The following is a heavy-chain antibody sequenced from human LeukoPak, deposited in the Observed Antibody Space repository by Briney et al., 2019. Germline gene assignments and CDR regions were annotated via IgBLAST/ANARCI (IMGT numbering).Heavy chain of an antibody. Sequence: PGGSLRLSCAASGFTFSSYAMSWVRQAPGKGLEWVSAISGGGGSTYYADSVKGRFTISRDNSKNTLYLQMNSLRAEDTAVYYCANSYDFWSGYYKPLQYFQYWGQGTLVTVSS. D-gene: IGHD3-3*01. CDR1: GFTFSSYA. V-gene: IGHV3-23*01. CDR3: ANSYDFWSGYYKPLQYFQY. CDR2: ISGGGGST. J-gene: IGHJ1*01.